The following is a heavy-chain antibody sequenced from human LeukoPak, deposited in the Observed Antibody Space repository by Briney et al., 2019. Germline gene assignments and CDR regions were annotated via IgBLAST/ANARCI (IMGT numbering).Heavy chain of an antibody. CDR2: IYYSGST. Sequence: SETLSLTCAVSGGSISSNSYYWGWIRQPPGKGLEWFGSIYYSGSTYYNPSLKSRVTISVDTSKNQFSLKLSSVTAADTAVYYCAREDSSPRDFDYWGQGTLVTVSS. J-gene: IGHJ4*02. D-gene: IGHD3-22*01. CDR3: AREDSSPRDFDY. V-gene: IGHV4-39*07. CDR1: GGSISSNSYY.